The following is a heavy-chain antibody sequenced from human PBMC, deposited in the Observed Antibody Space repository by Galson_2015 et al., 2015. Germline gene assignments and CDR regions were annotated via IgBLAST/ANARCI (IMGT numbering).Heavy chain of an antibody. J-gene: IGHJ4*01. CDR2: ISGSGGST. CDR1: GFTFSSYA. Sequence: SLRLSCAASGFTFSSYAMSWVRQAPGKGLEWVSAISGSGGSTYYADSVKGRFTISRDNSKNTLYLQMNSLRAVDTAVYYCAKGDGDFEDPVDYSGHATLGTVSS. V-gene: IGHV3-23*01. CDR3: AKGDGDFEDPVDY. D-gene: IGHD4-17*01.